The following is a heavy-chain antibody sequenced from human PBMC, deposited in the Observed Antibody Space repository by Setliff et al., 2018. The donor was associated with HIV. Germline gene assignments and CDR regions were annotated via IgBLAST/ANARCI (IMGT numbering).Heavy chain of an antibody. V-gene: IGHV4-39*01. D-gene: IGHD2-21*01. J-gene: IGHJ4*02. CDR3: AGSWIQFLSRILYCGGDCYSPFDS. Sequence: SETLSLTCTVSGASISSSSYHWGWIRQPPGKELEWIGTIFYSGSTYYNPSLKSRVNMSVDTSKNHFSLSLTSVTAADAAVYYCAGSWIQFLSRILYCGGDCYSPFDSWGPGTLGTVS. CDR1: GASISSSSYH. CDR2: IFYSGST.